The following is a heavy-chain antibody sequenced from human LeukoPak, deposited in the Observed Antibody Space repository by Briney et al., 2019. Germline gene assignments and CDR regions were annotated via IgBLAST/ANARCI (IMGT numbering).Heavy chain of an antibody. Sequence: GGSLRLSCAASGFTFSNYGMHWVRQAPGKGLEWVAVISYDGSNKYYADSVKGRFTISRDNSKNTLYPQMNSLRAEDTAVYYCAKGARDGSPAWGQGTLVTVSS. CDR3: AKGARDGSPA. V-gene: IGHV3-30*18. CDR1: GFTFSNYG. J-gene: IGHJ5*02. CDR2: ISYDGSNK. D-gene: IGHD5-24*01.